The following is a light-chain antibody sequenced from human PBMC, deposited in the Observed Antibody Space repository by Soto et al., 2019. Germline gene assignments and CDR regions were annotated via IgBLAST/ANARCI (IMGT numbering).Light chain of an antibody. CDR1: QSVSSY. J-gene: IGKJ5*01. CDR2: DAS. V-gene: IGKV3-11*01. CDR3: QQRSNWPPPIT. Sequence: EIVLTQSPATLSLSPGERATLSCRASQSVSSYLAWYQQKPGQAPRLLIYDASNRATGIPARFSGSESGTDFTLTISSLEPEDFAVYDCQQRSNWPPPITFGQGTRLEIK.